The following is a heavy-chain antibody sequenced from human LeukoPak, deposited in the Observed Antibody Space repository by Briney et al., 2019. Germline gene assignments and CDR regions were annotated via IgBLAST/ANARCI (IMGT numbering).Heavy chain of an antibody. J-gene: IGHJ6*03. CDR2: ISSYGST. V-gene: IGHV3-53*01. CDR3: ARETYYDFWSGYYYYYMDV. CDR1: GFTFSNDY. D-gene: IGHD3-3*01. Sequence: LPGGSLRLSCAASGFTFSNDYMIWVRQAPGKGLDWVSPISSYGSTYYVDSVKGRFTISRDDSKNTLYLQMDNLRAEDTAVYYCARETYYDFWSGYYYYYMDVWGKGTTVTVSS.